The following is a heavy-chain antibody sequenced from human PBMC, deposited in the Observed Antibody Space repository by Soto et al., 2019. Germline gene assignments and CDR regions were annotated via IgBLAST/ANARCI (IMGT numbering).Heavy chain of an antibody. Sequence: SETLSLTCTVSGASMSSHYWTWLRQSPGKGLEWIGYISYSGSTYYNPSHKSRVTISADTSRNQFSLKLSAVISADTAVYYCARADPDASVGCWGQGTLVTVSS. CDR1: GASMSSHY. CDR3: ARADPDASVGC. V-gene: IGHV4-59*11. D-gene: IGHD3-16*01. J-gene: IGHJ4*02. CDR2: ISYSGST.